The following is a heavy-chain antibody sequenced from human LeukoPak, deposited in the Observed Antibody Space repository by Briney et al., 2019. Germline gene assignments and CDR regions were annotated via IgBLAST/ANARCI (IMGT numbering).Heavy chain of an antibody. Sequence: GESLRISCKGSGYTFITYWVGWVRQMPGKGLEWMGRIDPSDSYTNYSPSFQGHVTISVDTSISTAYLQWSSLKASDTAMYYCARLRDGSIDYWGQGTLVTVSS. V-gene: IGHV5-10-1*01. J-gene: IGHJ4*02. CDR3: ARLRDGSIDY. CDR1: GYTFITYW. CDR2: IDPSDSYT.